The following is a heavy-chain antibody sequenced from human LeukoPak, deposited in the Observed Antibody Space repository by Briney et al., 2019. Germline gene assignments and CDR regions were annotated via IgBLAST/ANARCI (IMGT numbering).Heavy chain of an antibody. D-gene: IGHD5-12*01. CDR1: GFTFSSYS. V-gene: IGHV3-21*01. Sequence: GGSLRLSCAASGFTFSSYSMNWVRQAPGKGLEWVSSISSSSSYVYYAGSVKGRFTISRDNAKNSLYLQMNSLRAEDTVVYYCAREWLRLPDYWGQGTLVNVSS. CDR3: AREWLRLPDY. J-gene: IGHJ4*02. CDR2: ISSSSSYV.